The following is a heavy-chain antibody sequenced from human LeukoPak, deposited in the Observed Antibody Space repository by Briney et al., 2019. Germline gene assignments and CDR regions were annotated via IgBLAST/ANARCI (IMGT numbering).Heavy chain of an antibody. CDR1: GGSFSGYY. D-gene: IGHD3-9*01. J-gene: IGHJ6*02. CDR2: INHSGST. CDR3: ARGHYDILTGYYRGGYYYYGMDV. Sequence: SETLSLTCAVYGGSFSGYYWSWIRQPPGKGLEWIGEINHSGSTNYNPSLKSRVTMSVDTSKNQFFLKLRSVTAADTAVYYCARGHYDILTGYYRGGYYYYGMDVWGQGTTVTVSS. V-gene: IGHV4-34*01.